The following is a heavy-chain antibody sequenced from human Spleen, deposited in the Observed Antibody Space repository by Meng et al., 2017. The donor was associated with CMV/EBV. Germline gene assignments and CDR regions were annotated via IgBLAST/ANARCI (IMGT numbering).Heavy chain of an antibody. V-gene: IGHV3-20*01. CDR1: GFRFDEYG. Sequence: CGFRFDEYGMTWVRQAPGKWLEWVSDINWTGARTAYADAVKGRFTISRDNAKNSLYLQMNSLRAEDTALYHCARDRLTSGYSNWFDPWGQGTLVTVSS. CDR2: INWTGART. CDR3: ARDRLTSGYSNWFDP. D-gene: IGHD3-22*01. J-gene: IGHJ5*02.